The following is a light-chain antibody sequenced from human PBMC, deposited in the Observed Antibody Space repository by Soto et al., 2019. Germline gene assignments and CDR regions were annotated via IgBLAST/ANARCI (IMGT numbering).Light chain of an antibody. Sequence: QSALTQPASVSGSPGQSITISCTGTSSDVGGYNYVSWYQQHPGKAPKLMIYEVSNRPSGVSNRFSGSKSGNTASLTISGLPAEDAADYYSSSYTSSSIDYVFGTGTKVTVL. CDR3: SSYTSSSIDYV. CDR2: EVS. V-gene: IGLV2-14*01. J-gene: IGLJ1*01. CDR1: SSDVGGYNY.